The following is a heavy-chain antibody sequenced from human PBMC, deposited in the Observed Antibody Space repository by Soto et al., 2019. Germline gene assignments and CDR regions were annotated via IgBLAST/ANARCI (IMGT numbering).Heavy chain of an antibody. J-gene: IGHJ4*02. Sequence: SETLSLTCAVSGGSISSGGYPWSWIRQPPGKGLEWIGYIYHSGSTYYNPSLKSRVTISVDRSKNQFSLKLSSVTAADTAVYYCARGSVGARFDYWGQGTLVTVSS. CDR3: ARGSVGARFDY. CDR2: IYHSGST. CDR1: GGSISSGGYP. V-gene: IGHV4-30-2*01. D-gene: IGHD1-26*01.